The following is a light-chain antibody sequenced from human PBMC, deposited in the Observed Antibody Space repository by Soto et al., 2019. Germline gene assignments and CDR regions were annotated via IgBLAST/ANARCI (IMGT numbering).Light chain of an antibody. J-gene: IGLJ2*01. Sequence: QSVLTQPASVSGSPGQSITISCTGTSSDVGAYNYVSWYQHHPGKAPKLMIYDVSNRPSGVSNRFSGSKSGNTASLTISGLQAEDEADYYCNSFTTSSTLVFDGGTKVTVL. CDR3: NSFTTSSTLV. CDR1: SSDVGAYNY. CDR2: DVS. V-gene: IGLV2-14*03.